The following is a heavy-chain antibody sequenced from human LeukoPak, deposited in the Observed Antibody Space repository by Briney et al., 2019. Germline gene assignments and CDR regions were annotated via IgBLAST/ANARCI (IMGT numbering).Heavy chain of an antibody. CDR3: ARVHCSGVTCYFDY. Sequence: SETLSLTCTVSGGSISGGNYYWSWIRQPPGKGLEWIGYIYYTGSTYYNPSLESRIIMTVDTSKNQFSLNLTSVTAADTAVYYCARVHCSGVTCYFDYWGQGTPVTVSS. D-gene: IGHD2-15*01. CDR2: IYYTGST. CDR1: GGSISGGNYY. V-gene: IGHV4-30-4*01. J-gene: IGHJ4*02.